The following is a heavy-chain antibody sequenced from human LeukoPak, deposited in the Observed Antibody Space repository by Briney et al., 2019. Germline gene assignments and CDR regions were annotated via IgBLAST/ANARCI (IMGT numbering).Heavy chain of an antibody. CDR3: TRERNYYYDS. Sequence: GGSLRLSCAASGFTFSTHAMTWVRQAPGKGLEWVSSITGDCNYIFYADSVKGRFTISRDNAKNSLYLQVTSLRGEDTAVYYCTRERNYYYDSWGQGTLVTVSS. CDR1: GFTFSTHA. CDR2: ITGDCNYI. J-gene: IGHJ4*02. D-gene: IGHD5-24*01. V-gene: IGHV3-21*01.